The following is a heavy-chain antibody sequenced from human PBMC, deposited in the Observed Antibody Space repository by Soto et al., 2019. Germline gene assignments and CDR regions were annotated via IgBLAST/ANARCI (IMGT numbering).Heavy chain of an antibody. CDR2: IYYSGNT. D-gene: IGHD6-19*01. J-gene: IGHJ4*02. Sequence: SETLSLTCTVSGGSISSGSYSWSWIRQPPGKGLEWTGNIYYSGNTYYNPSLESRVTMSVDMSKNQLSLKLSSVTAADTAVYVCARLRSGPDNGWYWAFDYWGQGTLVTVSS. CDR1: GGSISSGSYS. V-gene: IGHV4-39*01. CDR3: ARLRSGPDNGWYWAFDY.